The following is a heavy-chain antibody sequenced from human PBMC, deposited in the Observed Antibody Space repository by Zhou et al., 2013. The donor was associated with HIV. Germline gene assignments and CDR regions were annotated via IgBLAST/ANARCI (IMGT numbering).Heavy chain of an antibody. Sequence: QVQLVQSGAEVKKPGSSVKVSCKASGGTFSSYAISWVRQAPGQGLEWMGRIIPILGIANYAQKFQGRVTITADKSTSTAYMELSSLRSEDTAVYYCASEDIVVVPAAMNGIGRTNWFDPWGQGTLVTVSS. J-gene: IGHJ5*02. V-gene: IGHV1-69*04. CDR2: IIPILGIA. CDR1: GGTFSSYA. D-gene: IGHD2-2*01. CDR3: ASEDIVVVPAAMNGIGRTNWFDP.